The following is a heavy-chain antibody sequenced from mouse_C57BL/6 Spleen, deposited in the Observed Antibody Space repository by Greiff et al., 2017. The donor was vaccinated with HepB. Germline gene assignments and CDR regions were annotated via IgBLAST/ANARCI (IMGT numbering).Heavy chain of an antibody. J-gene: IGHJ3*01. Sequence: DVKLVESGGGLVKPGGSLKLSCAASGFTFSSYAMSWVRQTPEKRLEWVATISDGGSYTYYPDNVKGRFTISRDNAKNNLYLQMNHLKSEDTAMYYCARDYTGWFAYWGQGTLVTVSA. V-gene: IGHV5-4*01. CDR2: ISDGGSYT. D-gene: IGHD1-1*01. CDR1: GFTFSSYA. CDR3: ARDYTGWFAY.